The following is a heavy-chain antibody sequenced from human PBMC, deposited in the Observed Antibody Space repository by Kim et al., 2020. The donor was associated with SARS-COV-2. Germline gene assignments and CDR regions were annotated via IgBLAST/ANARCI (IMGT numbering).Heavy chain of an antibody. Sequence: GGSLRLSCATSGFTFSAYDMNWVRQAPGKGLEWLSFITKSSTTIYYADSVEGRFTIPRDNAKNSLFLQMNSLRDEDTALYYCVRDRMGGAFYIWGQGTMV. CDR2: ITKSSTTI. CDR1: GFTFSAYD. J-gene: IGHJ3*02. V-gene: IGHV3-48*02. D-gene: IGHD3-16*01. CDR3: VRDRMGGAFYI.